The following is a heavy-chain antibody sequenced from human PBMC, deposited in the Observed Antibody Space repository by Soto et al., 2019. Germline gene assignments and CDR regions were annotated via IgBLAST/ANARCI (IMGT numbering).Heavy chain of an antibody. CDR1: GGSISVYY. J-gene: IGHJ4*02. CDR3: ARGVGSSPPRY. Sequence: PSATLSLTCTISGGSISVYYWSWIRQSPRQGLEWIGYVYDNGRPYYSPSLKSRVTISADTSKNQISLKLTSATAADTAVYYCARGVGSSPPRYWGRGTLVT. CDR2: VYDNGRP. D-gene: IGHD3-9*01. V-gene: IGHV4-59*01.